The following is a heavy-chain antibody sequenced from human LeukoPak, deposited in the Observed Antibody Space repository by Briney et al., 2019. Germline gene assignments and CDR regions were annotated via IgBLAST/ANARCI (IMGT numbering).Heavy chain of an antibody. CDR1: GGSIGTYY. D-gene: IGHD2-2*01. V-gene: IGHV4-59*01. Sequence: SETLSLTCTVSGGSIGTYYWSWIRQPPGKGLEWIGYIYYSGSTNYNPSLKSRVTISVDTSKNQFALKLSSVTAADTAVYYCARVGDIVVVPAAMPEDWFDPWGQGTLVTVSS. J-gene: IGHJ5*02. CDR3: ARVGDIVVVPAAMPEDWFDP. CDR2: IYYSGST.